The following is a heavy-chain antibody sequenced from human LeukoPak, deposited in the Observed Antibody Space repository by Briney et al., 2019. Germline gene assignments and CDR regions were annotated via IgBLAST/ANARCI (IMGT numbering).Heavy chain of an antibody. V-gene: IGHV4-59*08. Sequence: PSETLSLTCTVSGGAISGYYWSWIRQPPGKRLEWIGYIYSSGSTNYNPSLKSRVTISVDTSKNQFSLNLTSVTAADTAVYYCARPIAAAGFDAFDIWGQGTMVTVSS. J-gene: IGHJ3*02. CDR3: ARPIAAAGFDAFDI. CDR1: GGAISGYY. CDR2: IYSSGST. D-gene: IGHD6-13*01.